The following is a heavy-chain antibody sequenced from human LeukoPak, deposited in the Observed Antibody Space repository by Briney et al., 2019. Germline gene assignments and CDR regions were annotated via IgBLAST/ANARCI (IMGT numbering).Heavy chain of an antibody. J-gene: IGHJ4*02. V-gene: IGHV3-21*01. CDR1: GFTFSSYS. CDR3: AREDDSSGYGMDY. D-gene: IGHD3-22*01. Sequence: GGSLRLSCAASGFTFSSYSMNWVRQAPGKGLQWVSSISSSSSYIYYADSVKGRFTISRDNAKNSLYLQMNSLRAEDTAVYYCAREDDSSGYGMDYWGQGTLVTVSS. CDR2: ISSSSSYI.